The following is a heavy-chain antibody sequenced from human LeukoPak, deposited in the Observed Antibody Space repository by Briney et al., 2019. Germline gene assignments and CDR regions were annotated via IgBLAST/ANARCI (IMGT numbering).Heavy chain of an antibody. CDR2: IWFDGSNI. CDR3: ARHSSSWEFDQ. D-gene: IGHD6-13*01. J-gene: IGHJ4*02. CDR1: GFNFSSYG. Sequence: PGRSLRLSCAASGFNFSSYGMHWVRQAPGKGLEWVTSIWFDGSNIHYADSVKGRVIISRDNSKSALYLQMNSLRAEDTAIYYCARHSSSWEFDQWGQGTLVIVSS. V-gene: IGHV3-33*01.